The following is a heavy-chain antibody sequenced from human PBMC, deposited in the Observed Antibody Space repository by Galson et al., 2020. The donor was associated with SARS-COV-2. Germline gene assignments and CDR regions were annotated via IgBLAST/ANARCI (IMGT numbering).Heavy chain of an antibody. D-gene: IGHD2-15*01. Sequence: GESLKISCVGSEFTFSIFAMSWVRQAPGKGLEWVSDISGSGGTTHYADSVKGRFTISRDNSKNTLYLQMNSLRDDDTAVYYCAKGVTQWSALYLDYWGQGAPVTVSP. J-gene: IGHJ4*02. CDR1: EFTFSIFA. V-gene: IGHV3-23*01. CDR3: AKGVTQWSALYLDY. CDR2: ISGSGGTT.